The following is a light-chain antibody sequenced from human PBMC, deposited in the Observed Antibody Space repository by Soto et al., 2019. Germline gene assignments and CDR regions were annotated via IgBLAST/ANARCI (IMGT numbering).Light chain of an antibody. J-gene: IGKJ1*01. CDR1: QTIDIY. CDR2: TAS. V-gene: IGKV1-39*01. CDR3: QQSYNTPRT. Sequence: DIQLTQSPSSLSASVGDSVTITCRASQTIDIYLNWYQQKQGKAPKLLIYTASGVQSGVPSRFSGSGSGTDFTLTISNLQPGDFATYYCQQSYNTPRTFGQGTKVDIK.